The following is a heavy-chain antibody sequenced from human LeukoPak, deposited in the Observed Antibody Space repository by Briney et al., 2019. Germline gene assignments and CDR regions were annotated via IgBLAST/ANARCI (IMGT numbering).Heavy chain of an antibody. D-gene: IGHD6-19*01. J-gene: IGHJ5*02. Sequence: ASVKVSCKASGYAFTDYYMHWVRQAPGQGLEWMGWINPNSGGTNYAQKFQGRVTMTRDTSISTAYMELSRLRSDDTAVYYCARGAGQWLVLRGWFDPWGQGTLVTVSS. CDR2: INPNSGGT. V-gene: IGHV1-2*02. CDR1: GYAFTDYY. CDR3: ARGAGQWLVLRGWFDP.